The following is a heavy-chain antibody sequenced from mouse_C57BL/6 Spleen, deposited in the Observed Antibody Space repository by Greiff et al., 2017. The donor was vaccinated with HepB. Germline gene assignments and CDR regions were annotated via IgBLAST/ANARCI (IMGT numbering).Heavy chain of an antibody. V-gene: IGHV1-55*01. CDR3: ARYSPITTVVATDY. CDR1: GYTFTSYW. Sequence: VQLQQPGAELVKPGASVKMSCKASGYTFTSYWITWVKQRPGQGLEWIGDIYPGSGSTNYNEKFKSKATLTVDTSSSTAYMQLSSLTSEDSAVYYCARYSPITTVVATDYWGQGTTLTVSS. D-gene: IGHD1-1*01. J-gene: IGHJ2*01. CDR2: IYPGSGST.